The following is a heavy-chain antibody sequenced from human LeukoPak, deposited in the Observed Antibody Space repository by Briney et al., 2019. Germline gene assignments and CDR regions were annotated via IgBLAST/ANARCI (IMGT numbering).Heavy chain of an antibody. CDR2: IKPDGSEK. J-gene: IGHJ4*02. V-gene: IGHV3-7*04. Sequence: GGSLRLSCAASGFTFSYYWMSWVRQAPGKGLEWVANIKPDGSEKYFVDSVKGRFTISRDNAMNSLYLQMNSLRAEDTAVYYCARWGGGFDYWGQGTLVIVSS. D-gene: IGHD3-16*01. CDR3: ARWGGGFDY. CDR1: GFTFSYYW.